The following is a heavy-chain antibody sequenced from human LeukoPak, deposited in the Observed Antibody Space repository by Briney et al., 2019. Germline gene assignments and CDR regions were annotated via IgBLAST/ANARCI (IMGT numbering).Heavy chain of an antibody. CDR2: ISCNSGSI. CDR1: GFTFDDYA. V-gene: IGHV3-9*01. CDR3: AKARYSYGHDFDY. Sequence: GGSLRLSCAASGFTFDDYAMHWVRQAPGKGLEWVSGISCNSGSIGYPASVKGPFTISRDNAKNSLYLQMNSLRAEDTALYYCAKARYSYGHDFDYWGQGTLVTVSS. J-gene: IGHJ4*02. D-gene: IGHD5-18*01.